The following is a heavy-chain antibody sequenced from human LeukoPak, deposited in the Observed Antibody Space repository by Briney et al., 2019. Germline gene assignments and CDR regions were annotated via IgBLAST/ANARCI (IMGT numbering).Heavy chain of an antibody. J-gene: IGHJ2*01. V-gene: IGHV3-30-3*01. CDR1: GFTFSSFA. CDR2: ISYDGSND. Sequence: GGSLRLSCAASGFTFSSFAMHWVRQAPGKGPEWLAVISYDGSNDYYAGSLKGRFTMSRDNSRNTLYLQIKSLRPDDTAVYYCAGDAGGAFYWYFDLWGRGTLVTVSS. CDR3: AGDAGGAFYWYFDL. D-gene: IGHD1-26*01.